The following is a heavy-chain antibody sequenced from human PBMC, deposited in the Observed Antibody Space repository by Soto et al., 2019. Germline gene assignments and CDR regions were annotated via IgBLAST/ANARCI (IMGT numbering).Heavy chain of an antibody. V-gene: IGHV4-30-4*01. Sequence: SETLSLTCTVSGGSISSGDYYWSWIRQPPGKGLEWIGYIYYSGSTYYNPSLKSRVTISVDTSKNQFSLKLSSVTAADTAVYYCARALEVANWFDPWGQGTLVTVSS. CDR3: ARALEVANWFDP. CDR2: IYYSGST. CDR1: GGSISSGDYY. J-gene: IGHJ5*02. D-gene: IGHD2-15*01.